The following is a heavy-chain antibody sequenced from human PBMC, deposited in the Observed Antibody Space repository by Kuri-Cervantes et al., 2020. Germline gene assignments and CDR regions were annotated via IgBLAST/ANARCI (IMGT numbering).Heavy chain of an antibody. CDR2: ISYDGSNK. CDR3: AREYYYDSSGLWGYYYYYGMDV. D-gene: IGHD3-22*01. Sequence: GGSLRLSCAASGFTFSSYAMHRVRQAPGKGLEWVAVISYDGSNKYYADSVKGRFTISRDDSKNTLYLQMNSLRAEDTAVYYCAREYYYDSSGLWGYYYYYGMDVWGQGTTVTVSS. J-gene: IGHJ6*02. CDR1: GFTFSSYA. V-gene: IGHV3-30-3*01.